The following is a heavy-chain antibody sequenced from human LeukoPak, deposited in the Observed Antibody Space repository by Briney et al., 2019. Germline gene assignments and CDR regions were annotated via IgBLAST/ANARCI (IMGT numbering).Heavy chain of an antibody. J-gene: IGHJ4*02. Sequence: GGSLRLSCAASGFTFSSYAMSWVRQAPGKGLEWVSSISGGDPTTYYADSVKGRFTISRDNSKNTLYLQMNSLRAQDTAIYYCAKQSLLLRGPLLIYYFDFWGQGTLVTVSS. V-gene: IGHV3-23*01. CDR2: ISGGDPTT. CDR3: AKQSLLLRGPLLIYYFDF. CDR1: GFTFSSYA. D-gene: IGHD3-10*01.